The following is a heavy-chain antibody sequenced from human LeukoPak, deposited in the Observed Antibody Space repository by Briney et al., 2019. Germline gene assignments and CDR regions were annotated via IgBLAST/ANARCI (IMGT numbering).Heavy chain of an antibody. CDR3: ARNRSVTATPGFDH. D-gene: IGHD2-21*02. Sequence: PSETLSLTCAVSGYSIRSGDYWGWSRQSPGKGLEWIGSIYHSGSTHYNPSLKSRVTISVDTSKNQFSLMLSSVTAADTAVYYCARNRSVTATPGFDHWGPGTLVTVSS. CDR1: GYSIRSGDY. CDR2: IYHSGST. V-gene: IGHV4-38-2*01. J-gene: IGHJ4*02.